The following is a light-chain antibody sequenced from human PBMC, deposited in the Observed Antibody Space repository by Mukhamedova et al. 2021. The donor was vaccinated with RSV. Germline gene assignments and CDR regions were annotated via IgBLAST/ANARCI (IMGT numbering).Light chain of an antibody. CDR2: AAS. J-gene: IGKJ1*01. Sequence: WYQRRVHGKAPKRLIYAASSLQSGVPSRFSGSGSGTEFTLTISSLQPEDFATYYCLQHNGYPWXXGHGTKLEIK. CDR3: LQHNGYPWX. V-gene: IGKV1-17*01.